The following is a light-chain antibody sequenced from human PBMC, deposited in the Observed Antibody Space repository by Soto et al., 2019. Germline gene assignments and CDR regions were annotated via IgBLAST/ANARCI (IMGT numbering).Light chain of an antibody. CDR1: QSVSSSF. V-gene: IGKV3-15*01. Sequence: EIVLTQSPGTLYLSPGERATLSCRASQSVSSSFLAWYQQKVGQPPRLLIYDASTRATGIPARFSGSGSGTEFTLTISSLQSEDFAVYYCQQYNTWPRTFGQGTKVDI. J-gene: IGKJ1*01. CDR3: QQYNTWPRT. CDR2: DAS.